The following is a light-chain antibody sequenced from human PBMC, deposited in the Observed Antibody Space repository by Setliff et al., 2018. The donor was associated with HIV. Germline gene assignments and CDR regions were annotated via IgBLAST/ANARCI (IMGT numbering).Light chain of an antibody. Sequence: QSALTQPRSVSGSPGQSVTISCTGTASDIGNYKYVSWYQQQPDKAPKLIIYDVTKRPSGVPDRFSGSKSGNTASLTISGLQSEDEGDYFCCSYAGTYTSLYGFGAGTKVTVL. CDR2: DVT. V-gene: IGLV2-11*01. J-gene: IGLJ1*01. CDR1: ASDIGNYKY. CDR3: CSYAGTYTSLYG.